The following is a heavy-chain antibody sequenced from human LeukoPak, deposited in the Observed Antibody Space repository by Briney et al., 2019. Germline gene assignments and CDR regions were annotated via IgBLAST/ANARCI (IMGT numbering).Heavy chain of an antibody. CDR1: GYSFTSYG. CDR3: ARVTPYGSGSYPIYYFDY. J-gene: IGHJ4*02. CDR2: ISAYNGNT. D-gene: IGHD3-10*01. Sequence: ASVKVSCKAFGYSFTSYGISWVRQAPGQGLEWMGWISAYNGNTNYAQKLQGRVTMTADTSTSTAYMELRSLRSDDTAVYYCARVTPYGSGSYPIYYFDYWGQGTLVTVSS. V-gene: IGHV1-18*01.